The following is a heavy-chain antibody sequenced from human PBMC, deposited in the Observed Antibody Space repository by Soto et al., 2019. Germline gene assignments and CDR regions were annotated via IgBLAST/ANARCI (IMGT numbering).Heavy chain of an antibody. CDR3: VARGGRDSYMDV. Sequence: SVKASCTASGFTFSNSALQWVRLARGQRLEWLGWIAVGSGNTNYAQRFQERITITRDMSTSTAYMGLNSLRSDDTAVYYCVARGGRDSYMDVWGKGTTVTVSS. CDR1: GFTFSNSA. CDR2: IAVGSGNT. J-gene: IGHJ6*03. D-gene: IGHD2-15*01. V-gene: IGHV1-58*01.